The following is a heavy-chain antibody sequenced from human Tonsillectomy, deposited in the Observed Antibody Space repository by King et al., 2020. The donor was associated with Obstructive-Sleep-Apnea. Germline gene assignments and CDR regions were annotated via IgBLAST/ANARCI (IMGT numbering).Heavy chain of an antibody. D-gene: IGHD4-23*01. J-gene: IGHJ4*02. CDR2: IRTKATNYAT. V-gene: IGHV3-73*01. CDR1: GFTFSGSA. CDR3: TSIREETVITQPLDH. Sequence: VQLVESGGGLVQPGGSLKLSCAASGFTFSGSAIHWVRQASGKGLEWLGRIRTKATNYATAYVASVEGRFTVSRDDLKNMAYQQMNSQKTEDTALYYCTSIREETVITQPLDHWGRGTLVTVSS.